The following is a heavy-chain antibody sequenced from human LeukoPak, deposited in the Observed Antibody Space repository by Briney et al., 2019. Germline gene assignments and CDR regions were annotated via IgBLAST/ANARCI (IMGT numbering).Heavy chain of an antibody. CDR3: AKGRRVVVAATDWFDP. J-gene: IGHJ5*02. CDR1: GDSVSSNSAA. Sequence: SQTLSLTCAISGDSVSSNSAAWNWIRQSPSRGLEWLGRTYYRSKWYNDYAVSVKSRITINPDTSKNQFSLQLNSVTPGDTAVYYCAKGRRVVVAATDWFDPWGQGTLVTVSS. D-gene: IGHD2-15*01. CDR2: TYYRSKWYN. V-gene: IGHV6-1*01.